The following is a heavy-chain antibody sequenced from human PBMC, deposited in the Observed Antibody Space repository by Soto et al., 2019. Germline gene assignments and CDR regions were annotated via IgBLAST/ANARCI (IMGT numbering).Heavy chain of an antibody. D-gene: IGHD3-22*01. V-gene: IGHV1-2*04. Sequence: ASVKVSCKASGYTFTGYYMHWVRQAPGQGLEWMGWINPNSGGTNYAQKFQGWVTMTRDTSISTAYMELSRLRSDDTAVYYCARDYHYYDSRGYGMDFWGQGTTVTVSS. J-gene: IGHJ6*02. CDR2: INPNSGGT. CDR3: ARDYHYYDSRGYGMDF. CDR1: GYTFTGYY.